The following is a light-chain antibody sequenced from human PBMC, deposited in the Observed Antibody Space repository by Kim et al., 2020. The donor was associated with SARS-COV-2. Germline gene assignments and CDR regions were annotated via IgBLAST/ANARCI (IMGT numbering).Light chain of an antibody. J-gene: IGKJ1*01. CDR2: GTS. Sequence: EIVLTQSPDTLSLSPGERATLSCRASQSVSRSHLAWYQQKPGQAPRLLIYGTSTRDPDAPARFSGSGSGTDFTLTISRLEPEDFAVYYCQQYGSLPRTFGQGTKVDIK. V-gene: IGKV3-20*01. CDR3: QQYGSLPRT. CDR1: QSVSRSH.